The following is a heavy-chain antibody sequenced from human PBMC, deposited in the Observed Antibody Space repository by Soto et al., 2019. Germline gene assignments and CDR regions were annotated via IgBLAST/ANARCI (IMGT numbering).Heavy chain of an antibody. Sequence: QVQLVQSGADVKKPGASVKVSCKASGYTFSDYGVSWVRQAPGQGLEWMGWISSKNGNTNFAQKFRGRVTMTTDPSTSTVYMEVRSLRPDDTAVYYCAREPPETPPDYWGQGTLVTVSS. V-gene: IGHV1-18*01. CDR1: GYTFSDYG. CDR2: ISSKNGNT. J-gene: IGHJ4*02. CDR3: AREPPETPPDY.